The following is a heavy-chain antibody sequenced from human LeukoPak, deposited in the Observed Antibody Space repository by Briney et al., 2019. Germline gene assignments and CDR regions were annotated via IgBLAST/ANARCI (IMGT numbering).Heavy chain of an antibody. J-gene: IGHJ4*02. Sequence: GASVKVSCKASGGTFVTFPISWVRQAPGQGLDWMGGIIPILGTTKYAQRFQGRITLTTDEPPTTVYMELSSLRSDDTAIYYCARVSGESSGTSYSNQYFDFWGQGSLVIVSS. CDR1: GGTFVTFP. V-gene: IGHV1-69*16. CDR3: ARVSGESSGTSYSNQYFDF. CDR2: IIPILGTT. D-gene: IGHD2-21*01.